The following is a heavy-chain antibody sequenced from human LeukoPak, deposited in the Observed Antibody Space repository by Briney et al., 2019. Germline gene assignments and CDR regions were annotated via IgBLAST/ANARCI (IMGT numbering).Heavy chain of an antibody. V-gene: IGHV3-73*01. CDR1: GFIFSDSA. J-gene: IGHJ4*02. CDR2: IRSKENSFAT. Sequence: PGGSLRLSCAASGFIFSDSAIHWVRQASGKGLEWVGRIRSKENSFATAYGASVQGRFTISRDDSKNTAYLQMNSLKIEDTALYNCTRHELEGPGDYWGQGTLVTVSS. CDR3: TRHELEGPGDY. D-gene: IGHD1-1*01.